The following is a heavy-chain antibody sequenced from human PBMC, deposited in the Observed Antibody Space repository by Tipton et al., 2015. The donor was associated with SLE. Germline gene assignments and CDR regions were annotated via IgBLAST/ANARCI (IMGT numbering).Heavy chain of an antibody. Sequence: SLRLYCAASGFTFSSYEMNWVRQAPGKEMEWVSYMSSSGSTIYYADSVKGRFTISRDNAKNSLYLQMNSLRAEDTAVYYCALIQLRLRLPFDYWGQGTLVTVSS. CDR1: GFTFSSYE. V-gene: IGHV3-48*03. J-gene: IGHJ4*02. CDR2: MSSSGSTI. D-gene: IGHD5-18*01. CDR3: ALIQLRLRLPFDY.